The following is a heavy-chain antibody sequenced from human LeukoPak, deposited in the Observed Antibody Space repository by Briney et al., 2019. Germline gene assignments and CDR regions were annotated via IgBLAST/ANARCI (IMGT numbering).Heavy chain of an antibody. Sequence: GGSLRLSCAASGFTFDDYAMQWVRQAPGKGLEWVSGISWNSGSIGYADSVKGRFTISRDNAKNSLYLQMNSLRAEDMALYYCAKGGNYYYYYMDVWGKGTTVTVSS. J-gene: IGHJ6*03. CDR3: AKGGNYYYYYMDV. V-gene: IGHV3-9*03. CDR2: ISWNSGSI. CDR1: GFTFDDYA.